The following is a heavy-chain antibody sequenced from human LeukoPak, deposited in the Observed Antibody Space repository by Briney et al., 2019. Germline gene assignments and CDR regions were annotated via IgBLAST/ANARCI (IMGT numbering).Heavy chain of an antibody. J-gene: IGHJ4*02. Sequence: PSETLSLTCTVSGGSISSSSYCWGWIRQPPGKGLEWIGSIYYSGSTYYNPSPKSRVTISVDTSKNQFSLKLSSVTAADTAVYYCARESGIAAAGSRGGIDYWGQGTLVTVSS. CDR1: GGSISSSSYC. CDR3: ARESGIAAAGSRGGIDY. V-gene: IGHV4-39*02. D-gene: IGHD6-13*01. CDR2: IYYSGST.